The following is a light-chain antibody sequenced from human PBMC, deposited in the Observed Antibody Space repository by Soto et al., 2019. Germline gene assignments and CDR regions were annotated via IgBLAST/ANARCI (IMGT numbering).Light chain of an antibody. CDR2: ENN. Sequence: QSVLTQPPSVSAAPGQKITISCSGISSNSGNNYVSWYQHLPGTAPRLLIFENNKRPSGIPDRFSGSKSGTSATLAITGLQTEDEADYYCGTWDIRLNINWVFGGGTKLTVL. CDR1: SSNSGNNY. CDR3: GTWDIRLNINWV. J-gene: IGLJ3*02. V-gene: IGLV1-51*02.